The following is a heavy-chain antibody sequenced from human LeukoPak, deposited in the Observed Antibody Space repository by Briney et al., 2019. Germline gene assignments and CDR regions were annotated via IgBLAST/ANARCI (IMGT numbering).Heavy chain of an antibody. CDR2: IYTSGST. CDR3: ARGRGYIVVVPAATAYFQH. V-gene: IGHV4-61*02. CDR1: GGSISSGSYY. J-gene: IGHJ1*01. D-gene: IGHD2-2*01. Sequence: SETLSLTCTVSGGSISSGSYYWSWIRQPAGKGLEWIGRIYTSGSTNYNPSLKSRVTISVDTSKNQFSLKLSSVTAADTAVYYCARGRGYIVVVPAATAYFQHWGQGTLVTVSS.